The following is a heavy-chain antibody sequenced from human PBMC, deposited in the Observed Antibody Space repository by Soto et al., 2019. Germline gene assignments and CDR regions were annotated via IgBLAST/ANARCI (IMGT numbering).Heavy chain of an antibody. CDR3: ARDIAAAGNDAFDI. V-gene: IGHV1-69*02. J-gene: IGHJ3*02. CDR2: IIPILGIA. Sequence: QVQLVQSGAEVKKPGSSVKVSCKASGGTFSSYTISWVRQAPGQGLEWMGRIIPILGIANYAQKFQGRVTITADKSTSTAYMELSSLRSEDTAVYYCARDIAAAGNDAFDIWGQGTMVTVSS. D-gene: IGHD6-13*01. CDR1: GGTFSSYT.